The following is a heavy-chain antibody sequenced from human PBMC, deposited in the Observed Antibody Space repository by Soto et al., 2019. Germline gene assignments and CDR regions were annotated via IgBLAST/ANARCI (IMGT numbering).Heavy chain of an antibody. Sequence: SETLSLTCTVSGGSMNNYYWSWIRQPPGKGLEWIGYAYYSGSTNYNPSLKSRVTISVDTSKNQFSLKLSSVTAADTAVYYCASSPITIFGVVIAGYTGWGQGTLVTVSS. J-gene: IGHJ4*02. CDR2: AYYSGST. D-gene: IGHD3-3*01. CDR3: ASSPITIFGVVIAGYTG. V-gene: IGHV4-59*01. CDR1: GGSMNNYY.